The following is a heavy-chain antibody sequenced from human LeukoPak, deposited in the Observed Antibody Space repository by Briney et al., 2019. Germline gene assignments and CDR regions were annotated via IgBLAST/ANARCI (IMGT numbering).Heavy chain of an antibody. V-gene: IGHV3-11*01. CDR2: ISSSGSTI. Sequence: GGPLRLSCAASGFTFSDYYMSWIRQAPGKGLEWVSYISSSGSTIYYADSVKGRFTISRDNAKNSLYLQMNSLRAEDTAVYYCARDSTYGDYVCWGQGTLVTVSS. J-gene: IGHJ4*02. CDR3: ARDSTYGDYVC. CDR1: GFTFSDYY. D-gene: IGHD4-17*01.